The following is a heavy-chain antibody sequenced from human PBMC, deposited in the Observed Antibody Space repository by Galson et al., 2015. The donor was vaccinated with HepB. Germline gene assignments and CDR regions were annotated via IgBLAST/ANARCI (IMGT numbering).Heavy chain of an antibody. J-gene: IGHJ6*02. CDR1: GYTFTNNA. V-gene: IGHV1-3*04. Sequence: SCKASGYTFTNNAMHWVRQAPGQRLEWMGWINTGYDNTKYSQKFQGRVTITRDTSTSTAYMELSSMRSEDTAVYYCARDAGYCTNNICPRPHGMDVWGQGTTVTVSS. CDR3: ARDAGYCTNNICPRPHGMDV. D-gene: IGHD2-8*01. CDR2: INTGYDNT.